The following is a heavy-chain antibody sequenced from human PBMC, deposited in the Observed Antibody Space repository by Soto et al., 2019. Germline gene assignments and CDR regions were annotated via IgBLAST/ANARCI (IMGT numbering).Heavy chain of an antibody. J-gene: IGHJ5*02. CDR2: ISAYNGNT. CDR1: GYTFTSYG. Sequence: QVQLVQSGAEVKKPGASVKVSCKASGYTFTSYGISWVRQAPGQGLEWMGWISAYNGNTNYAQKLQGRVTMTTHTSTSTAYMELRSLRSDDTAVYYCARAGYYYDSSGRNWFDPWGQGTLVTVSS. V-gene: IGHV1-18*01. D-gene: IGHD3-22*01. CDR3: ARAGYYYDSSGRNWFDP.